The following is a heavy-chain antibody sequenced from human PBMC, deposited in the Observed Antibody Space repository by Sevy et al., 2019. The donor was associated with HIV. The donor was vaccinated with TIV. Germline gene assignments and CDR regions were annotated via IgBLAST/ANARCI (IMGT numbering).Heavy chain of an antibody. J-gene: IGHJ6*02. Sequence: SETLSLTCTVSGGSISSYYWSWIRQPPGKGLEWIGYIYYSGSTNYNPSLKSRVTISVDTSKNQFSLKLSSVTAADTAVYYCARFYCSGGSCYPDYYYGMDVWGQGTTVTVS. CDR2: IYYSGST. CDR3: ARFYCSGGSCYPDYYYGMDV. D-gene: IGHD2-15*01. CDR1: GGSISSYY. V-gene: IGHV4-59*01.